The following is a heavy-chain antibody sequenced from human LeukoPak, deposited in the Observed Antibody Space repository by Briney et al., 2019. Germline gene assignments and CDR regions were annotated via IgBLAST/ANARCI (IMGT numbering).Heavy chain of an antibody. V-gene: IGHV3-30*04. J-gene: IGHJ4*02. CDR1: GFTFSSYA. D-gene: IGHD5-12*01. CDR2: ISYDGSNK. Sequence: GGSLRLSCAASGFTFSSYAMHWVRQAPGKGLEWVAVISYDGSNKYYADSVKGRFTISRDNSKNTLYLQMNSLRAEDTAVYHCVPDATSDSQTAVDYWGQGTLVTVSS. CDR3: VPDATSDSQTAVDY.